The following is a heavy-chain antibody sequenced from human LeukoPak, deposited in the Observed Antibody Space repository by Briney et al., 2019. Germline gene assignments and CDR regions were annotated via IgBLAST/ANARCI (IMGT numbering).Heavy chain of an antibody. CDR1: GGSISSYY. CDR2: IYYSGST. D-gene: IGHD3-3*01. J-gene: IGHJ3*02. CDR3: ARTRITIFGVVITDASNI. Sequence: SETLSLTCSVSGGSISSYYWSWIRQPPGKGLEWIGYIYYSGSTNYNPSLKSRVTISVDTSKNQFSLKLSSVTAADTAVYYCARTRITIFGVVITDASNIWGQGTMVTVSS. V-gene: IGHV4-59*01.